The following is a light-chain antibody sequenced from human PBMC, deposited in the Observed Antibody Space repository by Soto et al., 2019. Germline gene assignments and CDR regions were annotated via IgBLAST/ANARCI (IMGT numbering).Light chain of an antibody. Sequence: ILMTQSQATLSVSPGERATLSCRASQSVSNNLAWYQQKPGQAPRLLIYDASTRATGIPARFSGSGSGTEFTLTISGLQAEDFAVYYCQHYNNWPPWTVGQGNKVEIK. CDR2: DAS. CDR3: QHYNNWPPWT. J-gene: IGKJ1*01. V-gene: IGKV3-15*01. CDR1: QSVSNN.